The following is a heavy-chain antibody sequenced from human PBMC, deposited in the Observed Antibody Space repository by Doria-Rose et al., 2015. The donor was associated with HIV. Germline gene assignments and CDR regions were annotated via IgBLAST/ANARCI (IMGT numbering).Heavy chain of an antibody. V-gene: IGHV2-26*01. J-gene: IGHJ4*02. Sequence: QITLKESGPVLVKPTETLTLTCTVSGVSLSSPGMGVSWIRQPPGQALEWLANTFSDDERSYKTSLKSILTISRGTSKSQVVLTMTDMDPVDTATYYCARIKSSRWYHKYYFDFWGQGTLAIVSA. CDR2: TFSDDER. CDR3: ARIKSSRWYHKYYFDF. D-gene: IGHD6-13*01. CDR1: GVSLSSPGMG.